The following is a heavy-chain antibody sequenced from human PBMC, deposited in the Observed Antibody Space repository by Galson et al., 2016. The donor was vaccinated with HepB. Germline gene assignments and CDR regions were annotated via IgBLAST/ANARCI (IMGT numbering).Heavy chain of an antibody. Sequence: SETLSLTCAVSGGSITSSHWWAWVRQPPGKGLEWIGHIFHGGTTYYSPSLKNRVTMSVDKSKNQFSLKLTSVTAADTAVYYCARDYYDSRGYYYSNYYYYGMDVWGQGTTVTVSS. CDR3: ARDYYDSRGYYYSNYYYYGMDV. D-gene: IGHD3-22*01. CDR2: IFHGGTT. J-gene: IGHJ6*02. CDR1: GGSITSSHW. V-gene: IGHV4-4*02.